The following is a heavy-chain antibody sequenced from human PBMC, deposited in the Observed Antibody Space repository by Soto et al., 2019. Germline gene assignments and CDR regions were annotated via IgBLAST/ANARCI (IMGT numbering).Heavy chain of an antibody. D-gene: IGHD2-15*01. Sequence: QITLKESGPTLVKPTQTLTLTCTFSGFSLSTSGVGVGWIRQPPGKALEWLALIYWDDDKRYSPSLKSRLTITKDTSKNQVVLTMTNMDPVDTATYYCARIRVAGPYNWFDPWGQGTLVTVSS. CDR2: IYWDDDK. V-gene: IGHV2-5*02. CDR3: ARIRVAGPYNWFDP. J-gene: IGHJ5*02. CDR1: GFSLSTSGVG.